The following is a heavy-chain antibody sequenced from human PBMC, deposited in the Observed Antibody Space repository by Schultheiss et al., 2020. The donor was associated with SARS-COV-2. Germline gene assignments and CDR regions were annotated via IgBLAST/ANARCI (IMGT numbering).Heavy chain of an antibody. CDR2: ISGSGGST. CDR1: GFTFSSYG. CDR3: ARGYYDSSTSFDY. J-gene: IGHJ4*02. Sequence: GGSLRLSCAASGFTFSSYGMHWVRQAPGKGLEWVSAISGSGGSTYYADSVKRRFTISRDNSKNTLYLQMNSLRAEDTAVYYCARGYYDSSTSFDYWGQGTLVTVSS. D-gene: IGHD3-22*01. V-gene: IGHV3-23*01.